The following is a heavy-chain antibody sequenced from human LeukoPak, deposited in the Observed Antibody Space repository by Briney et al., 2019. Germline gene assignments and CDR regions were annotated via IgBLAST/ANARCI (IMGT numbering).Heavy chain of an antibody. CDR3: ARRQDGHDY. Sequence: SETLSLTCTVSGNSIANTFYYWGWLRQPAGKGLEWIGRIYTTGSTDYNPSLKSRVTISLDTSRNQFSLKLSSVTAADTAVYYCARRQDGHDYWGQGTLVTVSS. J-gene: IGHJ4*02. V-gene: IGHV4-61*02. CDR2: IYTTGST. CDR1: GNSIANTFYY.